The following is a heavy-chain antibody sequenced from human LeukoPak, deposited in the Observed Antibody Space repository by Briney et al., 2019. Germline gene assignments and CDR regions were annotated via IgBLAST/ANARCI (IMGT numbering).Heavy chain of an antibody. J-gene: IGHJ4*02. Sequence: PGGSLRLSCAASGFTFSSYGMSWVRQAPGKGLEWVSALSGSGGSTYYADSVKGRFTISRDSSKNTLYLQMNSLRAEDTAVYYCAKQRAPLPPTFWGQGTLVTVSS. V-gene: IGHV3-23*01. CDR3: AKQRAPLPPTF. CDR2: LSGSGGST. CDR1: GFTFSSYG. D-gene: IGHD2-15*01.